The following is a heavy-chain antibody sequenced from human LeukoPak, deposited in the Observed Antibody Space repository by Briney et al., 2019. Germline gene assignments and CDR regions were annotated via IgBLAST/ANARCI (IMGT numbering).Heavy chain of an antibody. Sequence: ASVKVSCKASGYTFTGYYMHWVRQAPGQGLEWMGWINPNSGGTNYAQKFQGRVTMTRDTSISTAYMELSRLGSDDAAVYYCARCIAAAGTIDYWGQGTLVTVSS. CDR1: GYTFTGYY. CDR3: ARCIAAAGTIDY. CDR2: INPNSGGT. D-gene: IGHD6-13*01. V-gene: IGHV1-2*02. J-gene: IGHJ4*02.